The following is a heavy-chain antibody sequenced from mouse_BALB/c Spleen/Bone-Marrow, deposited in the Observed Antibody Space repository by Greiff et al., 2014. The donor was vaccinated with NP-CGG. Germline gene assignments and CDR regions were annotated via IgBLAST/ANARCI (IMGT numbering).Heavy chain of an antibody. D-gene: IGHD2-3*01. CDR2: ISYSGST. J-gene: IGHJ3*01. CDR3: ARSNDGFPAWFAY. CDR1: GYSITNDYS. V-gene: IGHV3-2*02. Sequence: DVKLVESGPGLVKPSQSLSLTCTVTGYSITNDYSSNWIRQFPGNKLEWMGYISYSGSTSYNPSLKSRISITRDTSKSQFFLQLNSVTTEDTATYYCARSNDGFPAWFAYWGQGTLVTVSA.